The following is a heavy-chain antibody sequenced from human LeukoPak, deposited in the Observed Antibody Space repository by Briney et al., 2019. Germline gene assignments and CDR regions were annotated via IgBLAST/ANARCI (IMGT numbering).Heavy chain of an antibody. CDR3: ARGRAWYYDFWSGYSRGYYFDY. V-gene: IGHV4-34*01. D-gene: IGHD3-3*01. J-gene: IGHJ4*02. CDR1: GGSFSGYY. CDR2: INHSGST. Sequence: SETLSLTCAVYGGSFSGYYWSWIRQPPGKGLEWIGEINHSGSTNYNPSLKSRVTISVDTSKNQFSLKLSSVTAADTAVYYCARGRAWYYDFWSGYSRGYYFDYWGQGTLVTVPS.